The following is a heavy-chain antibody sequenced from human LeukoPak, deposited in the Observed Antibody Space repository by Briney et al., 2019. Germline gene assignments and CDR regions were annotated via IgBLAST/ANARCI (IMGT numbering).Heavy chain of an antibody. J-gene: IGHJ5*02. Sequence: SETLPLTCTVSNGPITSTKWWSWVRQPPGKGLEWIGEISHTGSTNYNPSFKSRVTISVDTSKNQFSLKLSSVTAADTAVYYCASPGYYRGYNWFDPWGQGTLVTVSS. D-gene: IGHD3-22*01. CDR2: ISHTGST. CDR3: ASPGYYRGYNWFDP. V-gene: IGHV4-4*02. CDR1: NGPITSTKW.